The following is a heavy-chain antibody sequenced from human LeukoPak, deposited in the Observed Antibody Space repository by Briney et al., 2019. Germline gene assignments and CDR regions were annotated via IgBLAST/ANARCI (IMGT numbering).Heavy chain of an antibody. D-gene: IGHD3-10*01. CDR3: ARDGRVGSGSYYLPTYYYYMDV. CDR1: GGSISSGSYY. CDR2: IYTSGST. J-gene: IGHJ6*03. V-gene: IGHV4-61*02. Sequence: PSETLSLTCTVSGGSISSGSYYWSWIRQPAGKGLEWIGRIYTSGSTNYNPSLKSRVTISVDTSKNQFSLKLSSVTAADTAVYYCARDGRVGSGSYYLPTYYYYMDVWGKGTTVTISS.